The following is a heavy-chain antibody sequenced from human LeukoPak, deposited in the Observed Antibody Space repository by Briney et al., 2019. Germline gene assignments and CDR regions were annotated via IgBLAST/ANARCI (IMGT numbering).Heavy chain of an antibody. CDR3: ARRHSSGSN. CDR2: IYSGGIT. D-gene: IGHD6-19*01. CDR1: GFTVNTNY. Sequence: PGGSLRLSCAASGFTVNTNYMTWVRQAPGKGLGWVAVIYSGGITYYADSVKGRFTISRDNSKNTLYLQMNSLRPEDTAIYFCARRHSSGSNWGQGTLVSVSS. V-gene: IGHV3-66*02. J-gene: IGHJ4*02.